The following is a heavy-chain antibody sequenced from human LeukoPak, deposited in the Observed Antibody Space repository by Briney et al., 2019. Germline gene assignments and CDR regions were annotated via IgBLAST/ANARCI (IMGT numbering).Heavy chain of an antibody. V-gene: IGHV1-69*05. J-gene: IGHJ3*02. CDR2: IIPIFGTA. Sequence: ASVKVSCKASGGTFSSYAISWVRQAPGQGLEWMGGIIPIFGTANYAQKFQGRVTITTDESTSTAYMELSSLRSEDTAVYYCASLGYCSSTSCRGAFDIWGQGTMVTVSS. CDR3: ASLGYCSSTSCRGAFDI. CDR1: GGTFSSYA. D-gene: IGHD2-2*01.